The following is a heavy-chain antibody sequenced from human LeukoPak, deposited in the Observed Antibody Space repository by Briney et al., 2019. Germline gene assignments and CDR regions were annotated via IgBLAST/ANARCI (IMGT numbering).Heavy chain of an antibody. J-gene: IGHJ6*02. D-gene: IGHD3-10*01. CDR3: AKVIRGGYGMDV. CDR2: IKQDESEK. CDR1: GFTFSTYW. Sequence: PGGSLRLSCAASGFTFSTYWMTWARQAPGKGLEWVANIKQDESEKYYVDSVKGRFTISRDNAKNSLYLQMNSLRAEDTAVYFCAKVIRGGYGMDVWGQGTTVTVSS. V-gene: IGHV3-7*04.